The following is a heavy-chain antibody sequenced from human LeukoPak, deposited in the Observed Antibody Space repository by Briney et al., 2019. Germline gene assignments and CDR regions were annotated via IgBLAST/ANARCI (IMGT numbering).Heavy chain of an antibody. CDR2: IKSDGSST. V-gene: IGHV3-74*01. Sequence: TGGSLRLSCAASGFTFGGQWMHWVRQAPGKGLVWVSRIKSDGSSTYYADSVKGRFTISRDNAKNTLYLQMNSLRAEDTAVYYCARSDWFDPWGQGTLVTVSS. CDR1: GFTFGGQW. CDR3: ARSDWFDP. J-gene: IGHJ5*02.